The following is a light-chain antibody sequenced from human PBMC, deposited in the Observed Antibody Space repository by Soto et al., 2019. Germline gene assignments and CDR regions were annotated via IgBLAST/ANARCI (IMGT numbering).Light chain of an antibody. CDR2: GTS. V-gene: IGKV3-20*01. CDR1: QSVSSSN. J-gene: IGKJ2*01. CDR3: QQYGTSPPYT. Sequence: EIVLTQSPVTLSLSPGERATLSCRASQSVSSSNLAWYQQKTGQAPRLLIYGTSSRATGIPDRFSGSGSGTDFTLTISRLDPEDFAVYYCQQYGTSPPYTFGQGTKLEIK.